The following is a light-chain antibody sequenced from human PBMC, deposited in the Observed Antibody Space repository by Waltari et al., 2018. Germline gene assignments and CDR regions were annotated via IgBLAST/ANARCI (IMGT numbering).Light chain of an antibody. CDR2: AAS. Sequence: DIQMTQSPSSPSAFVGARVPITCRASQGISNFLHGYQQKSGKAPKLLIFAASSLQSGVPSRFSGSGSGTEFTLTISGLQVEDFATYYCQQTYSSPPYTFGQGTKLEIK. CDR3: QQTYSSPPYT. J-gene: IGKJ2*01. V-gene: IGKV1-39*01. CDR1: QGISNF.